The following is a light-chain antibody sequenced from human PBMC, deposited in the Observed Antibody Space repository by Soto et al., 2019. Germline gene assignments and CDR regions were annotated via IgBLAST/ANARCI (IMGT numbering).Light chain of an antibody. Sequence: QCEVKQEPSLTVSPGGAVTLTCSSSTGAVTNGHYPYWFQQKPGQAPRTLIYDTTNRHSWTPARFSGSLLGGKAALTLSGAQPEDEAEYYCLLSYNGPYVFG. CDR2: DTT. CDR1: TGAVTNGHY. J-gene: IGLJ1*01. V-gene: IGLV7-46*01. CDR3: LLSYNGPYV.